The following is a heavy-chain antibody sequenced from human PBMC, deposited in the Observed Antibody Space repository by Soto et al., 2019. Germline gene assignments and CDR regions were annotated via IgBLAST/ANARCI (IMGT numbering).Heavy chain of an antibody. CDR2: INPSGGST. CDR1: GYTFTSYA. J-gene: IGHJ6*02. CDR3: ARTYSGYDRGDYYYYYGMDV. Sequence: ASVKVSCKASGYTFTSYAMHWVRQAPGQRLEWMGWINPSGGSTSYAQKFQGRVTMTRDTSTSTVYMELSSLRSEDTAVYYCARTYSGYDRGDYYYYYGMDVWGQGTTVTVSS. D-gene: IGHD5-12*01. V-gene: IGHV1-46*01.